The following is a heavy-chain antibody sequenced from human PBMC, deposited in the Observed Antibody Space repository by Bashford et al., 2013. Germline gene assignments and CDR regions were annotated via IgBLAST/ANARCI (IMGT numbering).Heavy chain of an antibody. Sequence: GGSLRLSCEASGFSFTGYSFNWVRQAPGKGLEWISYLNAGSITDYADSVKGRFTISRDSAKNTLYVQMNSLTIEDTAVYYCARPLHSGSGGYGMDVWGQGTTVTVSS. V-gene: IGHV3-74*01. CDR1: GFSFTGYS. D-gene: IGHD3-10*01. CDR2: LNAGSIT. J-gene: IGHJ6*02. CDR3: ARPLHSGSGGYGMDV.